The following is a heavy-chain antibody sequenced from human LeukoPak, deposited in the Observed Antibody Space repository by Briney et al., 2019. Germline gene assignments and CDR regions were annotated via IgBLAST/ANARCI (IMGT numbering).Heavy chain of an antibody. J-gene: IGHJ3*01. Sequence: SQTLSLTCAISGDSVSSNSAAWNWIRQSPSRGLEWLGRTYYRSKWYNDYAVSVKSRITINPDTSKNQFSLQLNSVTPEDTAVYYCSAGEGYYDSSDYYSAWAFNVWGQGTMVTVSS. CDR1: GDSVSSNSAA. CDR2: TYYRSKWYN. V-gene: IGHV6-1*01. CDR3: SAGEGYYDSSDYYSAWAFNV. D-gene: IGHD3-22*01.